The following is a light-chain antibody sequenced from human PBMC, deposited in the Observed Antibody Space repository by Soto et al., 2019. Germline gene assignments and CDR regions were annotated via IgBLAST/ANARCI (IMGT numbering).Light chain of an antibody. CDR1: MRDVGAYNL. CDR2: EVR. V-gene: IGLV2-14*01. J-gene: IGLJ3*02. CDR3: RAYTARSTLV. Sequence: QSVLTQPASVSGSAGQSITISCSGTMRDVGAYNLVSWYQQHPGTATKLIIYEVRNRPSGISSRFSGSRSGNTASLTISGLQSEDEGDYYCRAYTARSTLVFGGGTKLTVL.